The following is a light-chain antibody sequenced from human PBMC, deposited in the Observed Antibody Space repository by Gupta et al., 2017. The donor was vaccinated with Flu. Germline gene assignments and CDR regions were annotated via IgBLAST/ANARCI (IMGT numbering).Light chain of an antibody. CDR2: ANT. CDR1: NSSHGSNT. V-gene: IGLV1-44*01. J-gene: IGLJ3*02. CDR3: AAWDDSLRGVV. Sequence: SNSSHGSNTVNWHQQRPGTAPKLRIYANTQLPSGVPARWSGSKSGTSASLAISGRQSEGGADYFCAAWDDSLRGVVFGGGTKFTVL.